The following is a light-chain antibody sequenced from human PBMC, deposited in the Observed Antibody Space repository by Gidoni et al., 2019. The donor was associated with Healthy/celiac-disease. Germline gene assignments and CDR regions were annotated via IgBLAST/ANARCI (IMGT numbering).Light chain of an antibody. Sequence: DIQMTQSPSTLSASVGDRVTITYRASKSISSRLSWYQQKPGKAPTLLFDKASSLESGVPSRFCGSGSGTEFTLTISILQPDDFASYYCQQYNSYPFLFGQGTKLEIK. CDR1: KSISSR. V-gene: IGKV1-5*03. CDR3: QQYNSYPFL. CDR2: KAS. J-gene: IGKJ2*01.